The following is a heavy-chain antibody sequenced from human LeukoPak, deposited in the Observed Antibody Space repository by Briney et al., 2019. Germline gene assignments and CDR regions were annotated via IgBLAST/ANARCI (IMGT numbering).Heavy chain of an antibody. D-gene: IGHD3-22*01. CDR3: AKELVVVTHYYFDY. V-gene: IGHV3-23*01. CDR2: ISGSGGSA. Sequence: PEGSLRLSCAASGFTFSSYGMSWVRQAPGKGLEWVSAISGSGGSAYYADSVKGRFTISRDNSKNTLYLQMNSLRAEDTAVYYCAKELVVVTHYYFDYWGQGTLVTVSS. J-gene: IGHJ4*02. CDR1: GFTFSSYG.